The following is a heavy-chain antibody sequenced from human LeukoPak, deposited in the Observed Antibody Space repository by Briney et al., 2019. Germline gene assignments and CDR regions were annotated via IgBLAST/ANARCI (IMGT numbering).Heavy chain of an antibody. V-gene: IGHV4-59*02. Sequence: SETLSLTCTVSGGSVSDYYWSWIRQPPGKGLEWIGYIYYSGSTNYNPSLKSRVTISVDTSKNQFSLKLSSVTAADTAVYYCARAISKTGGSKYNWFDPWGQGTLVTVSS. CDR3: ARAISKTGGSKYNWFDP. CDR2: IYYSGST. D-gene: IGHD3-16*01. CDR1: GGSVSDYY. J-gene: IGHJ5*02.